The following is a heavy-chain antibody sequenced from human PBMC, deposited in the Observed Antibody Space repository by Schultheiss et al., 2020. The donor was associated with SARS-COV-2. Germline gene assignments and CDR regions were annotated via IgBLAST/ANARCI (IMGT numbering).Heavy chain of an antibody. CDR1: GGSISSYY. CDR2: IYYSGST. D-gene: IGHD2-2*01. V-gene: IGHV4-59*01. Sequence: SETLSLTCTVSGGSISSYYWRWIRQPPGKGLEWIGYIYYSGSTNYNPSLKSRVTISVDTSKNQFSLKLSSVTAADTAVYYCARVVPALNSRTSRYHYYYYYMDVWGKGTTVTVSS. CDR3: ARVVPALNSRTSRYHYYYYYMDV. J-gene: IGHJ6*03.